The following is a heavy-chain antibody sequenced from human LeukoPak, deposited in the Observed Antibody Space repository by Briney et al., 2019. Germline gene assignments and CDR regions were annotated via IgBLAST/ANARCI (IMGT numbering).Heavy chain of an antibody. CDR2: INHSGST. J-gene: IGHJ4*02. V-gene: IGHV4-34*01. CDR1: GGSFSGYY. CDR3: ARGGSPVEVVVVVAATRPFDY. D-gene: IGHD2-15*01. Sequence: ASETLSLTCAVYGGSFSGYYWSWTRQPPGKGLEWIGEINHSGSTNYNPSLKSRVTISVDTSKNQFSLKLSSVTAADTAVYYCARGGSPVEVVVVVAATRPFDYWGQGTLVTVSS.